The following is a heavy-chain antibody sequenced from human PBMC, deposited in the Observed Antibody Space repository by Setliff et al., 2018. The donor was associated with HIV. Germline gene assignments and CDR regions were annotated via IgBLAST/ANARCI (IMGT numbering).Heavy chain of an antibody. CDR3: AKGSVRMHYYDSSGYFQH. V-gene: IGHV3-23*01. D-gene: IGHD3-22*01. Sequence: GGSLRLSCVASGITFRSYAMTWVRQAPGKGLEWVSSVSGAGGGSTFYADSVKGRFSMSRDNSKNTLFLQMTNLRAEDTAVYYCAKGSVRMHYYDSSGYFQHWGQGTPVTVSS. CDR1: GITFRSYA. J-gene: IGHJ1*01. CDR2: VSGAGGGST.